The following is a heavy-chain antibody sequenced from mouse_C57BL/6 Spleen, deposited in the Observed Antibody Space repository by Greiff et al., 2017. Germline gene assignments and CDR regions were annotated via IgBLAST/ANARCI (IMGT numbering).Heavy chain of an antibody. CDR3: ASSAATVVDWYFDV. CDR1: GYTFTSYW. D-gene: IGHD1-1*01. CDR2: IDPNSGGT. V-gene: IGHV1-72*01. J-gene: IGHJ1*03. Sequence: QVQLKQPGAELVKPGASVKLSCKASGYTFTSYWMHWVKQRPGRGLEWIGRIDPNSGGTKYNEKFKSKATLTVDKPSSTAYMQLSSLPSEDSAVYYCASSAATVVDWYFDVWGTGTTVTVSS.